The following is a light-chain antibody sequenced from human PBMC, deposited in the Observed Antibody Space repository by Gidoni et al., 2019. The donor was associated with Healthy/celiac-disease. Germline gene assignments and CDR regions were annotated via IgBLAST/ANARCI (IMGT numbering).Light chain of an antibody. Sequence: QSALTQPASVSGSPGQSITISCTGTSSDVGGYNYVSWYQQHPGKAPKLMIYEVSNRPSGVSNRFPGSKSGNTASLTISGLQAEDEADYYCSSYTSSSPPWVVGGGTKLTVL. CDR1: SSDVGGYNY. J-gene: IGLJ3*02. CDR3: SSYTSSSPPWV. CDR2: EVS. V-gene: IGLV2-14*01.